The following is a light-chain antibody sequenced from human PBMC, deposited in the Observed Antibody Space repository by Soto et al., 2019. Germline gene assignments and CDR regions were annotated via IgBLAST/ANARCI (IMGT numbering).Light chain of an antibody. CDR3: QSYDTSLRAWV. Sequence: QSVLTQPPSVSGAPGQRVTISCTGSGSNIGAGSDVHWYQQLPGIAPKLLVHGNDNRPSGVPDRFSGSKSATSASLVITGLQAEDEADYSCQSYDTSLRAWVFGTGTKVTVL. V-gene: IGLV1-40*01. CDR1: GSNIGAGSD. CDR2: GND. J-gene: IGLJ1*01.